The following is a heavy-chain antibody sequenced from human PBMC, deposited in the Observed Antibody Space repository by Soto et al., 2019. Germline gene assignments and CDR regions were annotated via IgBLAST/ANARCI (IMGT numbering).Heavy chain of an antibody. D-gene: IGHD3-9*01. CDR3: ARDRYLDY. V-gene: IGHV3-7*05. CDR2: IKQDGSEK. J-gene: IGHJ4*02. CDR1: GFTISSYW. Sequence: GGSLRLSCAASGFTISSYWMSWVRQAPGKGLEWVANIKQDGSEKYYVDSVKGRFTISRDNAKNSLYLQMNSLRAEDTAVYYCARDRYLDYWGQGTLVTVSS.